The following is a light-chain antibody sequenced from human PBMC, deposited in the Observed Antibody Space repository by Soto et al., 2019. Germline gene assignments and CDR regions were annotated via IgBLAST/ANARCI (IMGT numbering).Light chain of an antibody. CDR2: ESS. V-gene: IGKV3-11*01. CDR1: QTISKY. J-gene: IGKJ1*01. Sequence: EIVLTPSPATLSLSPGDGATLSCRACQTISKYLAWYQQKPGQAPRLLIYESSERASGGPSRFSGGGSGSDVTLPISSLEPEDFAVYYCQQRANGPWTFGQGTRVEI. CDR3: QQRANGPWT.